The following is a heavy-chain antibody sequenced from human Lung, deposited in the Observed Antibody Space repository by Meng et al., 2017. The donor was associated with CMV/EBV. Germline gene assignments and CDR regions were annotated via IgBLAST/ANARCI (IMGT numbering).Heavy chain of an antibody. CDR3: AKRGDSSGTYAMDV. D-gene: IGHD3-22*01. V-gene: IGHV3-30*02. CDR1: GFTFSSYA. Sequence: GGSXRLXCAASGFTFSSYAMHWVRKAPGKGLEWVANIRFDGTNKYHADSVKGRFTISRDNSKNTLYLQMNSLRAEDTAVYYCAKRGDSSGTYAMDVWGQGTXVTVSS. CDR2: IRFDGTNK. J-gene: IGHJ6*02.